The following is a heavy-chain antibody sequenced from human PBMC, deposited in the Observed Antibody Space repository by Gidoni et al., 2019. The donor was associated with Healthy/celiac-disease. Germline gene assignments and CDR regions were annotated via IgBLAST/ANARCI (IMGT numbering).Heavy chain of an antibody. D-gene: IGHD6-19*01. V-gene: IGHV3-30*18. CDR3: AKGGSGWYSHY. J-gene: IGHJ4*02. CDR2: ISYDGSNK. CDR1: GFTFSSYG. Sequence: QVQLVESGGGVVQPGRSLRLSCAASGFTFSSYGMHWVRQAPGKGLGWVAVISYDGSNKYYADSVKGRFTISRDKSKNTLYLQMNSLRAEDTAVYYCAKGGSGWYSHYWGQGTLVTVSS.